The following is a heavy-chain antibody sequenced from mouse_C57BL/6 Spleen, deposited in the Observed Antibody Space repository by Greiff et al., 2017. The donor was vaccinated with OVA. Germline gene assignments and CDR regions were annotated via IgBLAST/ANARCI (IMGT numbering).Heavy chain of an antibody. CDR2: IWTGGGI. Sequence: VQGVESGPGLVAPSQSLSISCTVSGFSLTSYAISWVRQPPGQGLEWLGAIWTGGGINSNSALYSRLSILKDNSKSQVFLKMNSLQTDDTDRYDGARNRGYGNYVDAMDDWGQGTSVTVSS. CDR3: ARNRGYGNYVDAMDD. V-gene: IGHV2-9-1*01. J-gene: IGHJ4*01. CDR1: GFSLTSYA. D-gene: IGHD2-10*02.